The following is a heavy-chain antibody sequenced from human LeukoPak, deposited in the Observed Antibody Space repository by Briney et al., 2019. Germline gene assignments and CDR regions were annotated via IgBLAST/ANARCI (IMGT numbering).Heavy chain of an antibody. CDR1: GFTFSSYS. D-gene: IGHD2-21*01. CDR2: ISSSSSYI. CDR3: TRGGTGVSLGFGGAY. Sequence: GGSLRLSCAASGFTFSSYSMNWVRQAPGKGLEWVSSISSSSSYIYYADSVKGRFTISRDNAKNSLYLQMNSLRAEDTAVYYCTRGGTGVSLGFGGAYWGQGTLVTVSS. V-gene: IGHV3-21*01. J-gene: IGHJ4*02.